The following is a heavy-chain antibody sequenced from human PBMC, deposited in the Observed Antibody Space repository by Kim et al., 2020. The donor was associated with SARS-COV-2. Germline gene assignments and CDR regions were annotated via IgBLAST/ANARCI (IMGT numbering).Heavy chain of an antibody. CDR3: AKDGDDYGGNGPQFDYYYYYGMDV. D-gene: IGHD4-17*01. J-gene: IGHJ6*02. CDR2: ISGDGGST. Sequence: GGSLRLSCAASGFTFDDYAMHWVRQAPGKGLEWVSLISGDGGSTYYADSVKGRFTISRDNSKNSLYLQMNSLRTEDTALYYCAKDGDDYGGNGPQFDYYYYYGMDVWGQGTTVTVSS. V-gene: IGHV3-43*02. CDR1: GFTFDDYA.